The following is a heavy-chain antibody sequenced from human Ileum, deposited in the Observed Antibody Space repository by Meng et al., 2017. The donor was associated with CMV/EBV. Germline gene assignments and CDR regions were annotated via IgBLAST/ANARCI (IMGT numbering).Heavy chain of an antibody. V-gene: IGHV4-4*07. D-gene: IGHD2-15*01. CDR3: ARGYCSGATCYPYYFDY. CDR1: SDSISRNY. CDR2: IHIGGTT. J-gene: IGHJ4*02. Sequence: VQVTGPGPGLGKPSGTRSPTCTCSSDSISRNYWNGIRQPAGKGLESIGRIHIGGTTDYNPSLKSRVTMSVDTSKNQLSLKLTSVTAADTAVYYCARGYCSGATCYPYYFDYWGQGTLVTVSS.